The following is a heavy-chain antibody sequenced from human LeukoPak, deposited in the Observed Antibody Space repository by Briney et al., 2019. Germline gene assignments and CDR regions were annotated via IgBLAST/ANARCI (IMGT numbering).Heavy chain of an antibody. V-gene: IGHV1-2*02. CDR3: AREPGSSTASCCNDY. CDR2: INPNSGDT. D-gene: IGHD2-2*01. Sequence: ASVKVSCKASGYTFTDYYLHWVRQAPGQGLEWLGWINPNSGDTHYAQKFQGRVTMTRDTSISAAYVELSSLRSDDAAVCYCAREPGSSTASCCNDYWGQGTLVTVSS. J-gene: IGHJ4*02. CDR1: GYTFTDYY.